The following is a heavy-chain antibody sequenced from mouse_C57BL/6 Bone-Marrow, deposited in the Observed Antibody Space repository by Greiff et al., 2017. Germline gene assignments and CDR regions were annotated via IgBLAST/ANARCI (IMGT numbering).Heavy chain of an antibody. CDR2: IYIGNGYT. CDR3: ARNHYYGSSYPAWFAY. V-gene: IGHV1-58*01. CDR1: GYTFTSYG. J-gene: IGHJ3*01. D-gene: IGHD1-1*01. Sequence: EVKVVESGAELVRPGSSVKMSCKTSGYTFTSYGINWVKQRPGQGLEWIGYIYIGNGYTEYNEKFKGKATLTSDTSSSTAYMQLSSLTSEDSAIYFCARNHYYGSSYPAWFAYWGQGTLVTVSA.